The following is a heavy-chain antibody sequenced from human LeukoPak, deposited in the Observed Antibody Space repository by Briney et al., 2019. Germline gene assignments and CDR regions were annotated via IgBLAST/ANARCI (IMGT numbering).Heavy chain of an antibody. CDR1: GFTFDDYA. J-gene: IGHJ4*02. CDR3: TRNTVTVHFDY. D-gene: IGHD4-17*01. Sequence: GGSLRLSCPASGFTFDDYAVSWFRQAPGKGLEWVGFIRSKAFGGTPEYAASVRGRFTISRDDSKSIAYLQMNSLKTEDTAVYYCTRNTVTVHFDYWSQGTLVTVSS. CDR2: IRSKAFGGTP. V-gene: IGHV3-49*03.